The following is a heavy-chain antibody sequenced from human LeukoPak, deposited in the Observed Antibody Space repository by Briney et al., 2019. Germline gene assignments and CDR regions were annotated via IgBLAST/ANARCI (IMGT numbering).Heavy chain of an antibody. V-gene: IGHV3-23*01. CDR1: GFSFSSYA. D-gene: IGHD3-10*01. CDR3: ARNYGSGSYYTDY. CDR2: ISGSGGST. J-gene: IGHJ4*02. Sequence: PGGSLRLSCAASGFSFSSYAMSWVRQAPGKGLEWVSAISGSGGSTYYADSVKGRFTISRDNSKNTLYLQVNSLRAEDTAVYYCARNYGSGSYYTDYWGQGTLVTVSS.